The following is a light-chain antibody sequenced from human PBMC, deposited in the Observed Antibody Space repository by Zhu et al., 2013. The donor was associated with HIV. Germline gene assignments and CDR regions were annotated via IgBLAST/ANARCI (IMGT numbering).Light chain of an antibody. CDR3: QQYDSSPLT. Sequence: EIVLTQSPVTLSLSPGERATLSCRASQSVANSLAWYQQKPGQAPRLVIYDASRRATGIPARFSGSGSGTDFTLTISRLEPEDFAVYYCQQYDSSPLTFGGGTKVEI. CDR2: DAS. CDR1: QSVANS. J-gene: IGKJ4*01. V-gene: IGKV3-20*01.